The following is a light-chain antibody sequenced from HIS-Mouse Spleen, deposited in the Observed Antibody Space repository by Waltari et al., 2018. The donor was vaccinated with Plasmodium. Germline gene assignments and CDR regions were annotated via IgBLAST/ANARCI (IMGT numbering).Light chain of an antibody. Sequence: DIVMTQSPDSLAVSLRERAHINCKSSQRVLYSSNNKNYLAWYQKKPGQPPKLLIYWASTRESGVPDRFSGSGSGTDFTLTISSLQAEDVAVYYCQQYYSTPLTFGGGTKVEIK. CDR1: QRVLYSSNNKNY. J-gene: IGKJ4*01. CDR2: WAS. CDR3: QQYYSTPLT. V-gene: IGKV4-1*01.